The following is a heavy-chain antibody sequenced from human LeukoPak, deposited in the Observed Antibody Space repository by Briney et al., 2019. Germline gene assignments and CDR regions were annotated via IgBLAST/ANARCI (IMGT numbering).Heavy chain of an antibody. D-gene: IGHD2-21*02. CDR1: GFTSSSYW. J-gene: IGHJ4*02. V-gene: IGHV3-7*01. CDR3: ARDEPRYYQLAYCGGDCYSGDDY. CDR2: IKQDGSEK. Sequence: GGSLRLSCAASGFTSSSYWMSWVRQAPGKGLEWVANIKQDGSEKYYVDSVKGRFAISRDNAKNSLYLQMNSLRAEDTAVYYCARDEPRYYQLAYCGGDCYSGDDYWGQGTLVTVSS.